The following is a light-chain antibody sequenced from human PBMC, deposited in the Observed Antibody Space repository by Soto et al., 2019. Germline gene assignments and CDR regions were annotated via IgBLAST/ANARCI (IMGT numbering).Light chain of an antibody. CDR3: CSYAGSSTFKV. J-gene: IGLJ3*02. Sequence: QSVLTQPASVSGSPGQSITISCTGTSSDVGSYNLVSWYQQHPGKAPKLMIYEGSKRPSGVSNRFSGSKSGNTASLTIPGLQAEDEADYYCCSYAGSSTFKVFGGGTKLTVL. CDR2: EGS. V-gene: IGLV2-23*03. CDR1: SSDVGSYNL.